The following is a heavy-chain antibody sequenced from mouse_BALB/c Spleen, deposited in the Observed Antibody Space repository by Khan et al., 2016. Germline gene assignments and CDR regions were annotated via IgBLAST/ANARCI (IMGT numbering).Heavy chain of an antibody. CDR1: GYTFTNYG. CDR3: ARSDYDYERAMDY. CDR2: INTNTGEP. J-gene: IGHJ4*01. Sequence: QIQLVQSGPELKKPGETVKISCKASGYTFTNYGMNWVKQAPGKGLKWMGWINTNTGEPTYAEEFKGRFAFSLETSASTAYLQINNLKNEDTATDVCARSDYDYERAMDYWGQGTSVTVSS. V-gene: IGHV9-3*02. D-gene: IGHD2-4*01.